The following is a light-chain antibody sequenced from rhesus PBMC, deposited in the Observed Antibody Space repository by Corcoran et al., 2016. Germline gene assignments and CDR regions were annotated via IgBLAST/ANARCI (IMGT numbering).Light chain of an antibody. Sequence: DIQMTQSPSSLSASVGDTVTITCRAGQGISTYLNWFQQKLGTAPKLLIYAASSVQSGVPSRFNGRGSGTEFTLTIRSLQPDDFAVYYCLQHDTYPYTFGQGTKIEIK. CDR3: LQHDTYPYT. CDR2: AAS. V-gene: IGKV1-28*01. J-gene: IGKJ2*01. CDR1: QGISTY.